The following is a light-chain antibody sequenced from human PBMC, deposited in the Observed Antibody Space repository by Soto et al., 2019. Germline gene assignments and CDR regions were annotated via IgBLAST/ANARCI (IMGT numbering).Light chain of an antibody. CDR3: QQRSNWLT. V-gene: IGKV3-11*01. CDR1: QSVSSY. CDR2: DAS. Sequence: EIVLTQSPATLSLSPGERATLSCRASQSVSSYLAWYQQKPGQAPRLLIYDASNRATGIPARFSGSGSGTAFPLTISSLAPEDFAVYYCQQRSNWLTFGGGTKVEIK. J-gene: IGKJ4*01.